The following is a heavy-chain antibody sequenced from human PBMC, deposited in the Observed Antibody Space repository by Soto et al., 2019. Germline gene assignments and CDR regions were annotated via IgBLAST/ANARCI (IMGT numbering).Heavy chain of an antibody. Sequence: GGSLRLSCSASGFTFSSYAMHWVRQAPGKGLEYVSAISSNGGSTYYADSVKGRFTISRDNSKNTLYLQMSSLRAEDTAVYYYVKGMGIAVAGPPDYGGQGTRVTFSS. CDR1: GFTFSSYA. J-gene: IGHJ4*02. D-gene: IGHD6-19*01. CDR2: ISSNGGST. V-gene: IGHV3-64D*08. CDR3: VKGMGIAVAGPPDY.